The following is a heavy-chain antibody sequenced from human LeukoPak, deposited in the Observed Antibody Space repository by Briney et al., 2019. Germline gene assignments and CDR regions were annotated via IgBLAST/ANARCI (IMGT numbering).Heavy chain of an antibody. J-gene: IGHJ4*02. CDR3: ASSDYVSY. CDR1: GGSISSYY. V-gene: IGHV4-39*01. Sequence: SETLSLTCTVSGGSISSYYWSWIRQPPGKGLEWIGSIYYSGSTYYNPSLKSRVTISVDTSKNQFSLKLSSVTAADTAVYYCASSDYVSYWGQGTLVTVSS. CDR2: IYYSGST. D-gene: IGHD4-17*01.